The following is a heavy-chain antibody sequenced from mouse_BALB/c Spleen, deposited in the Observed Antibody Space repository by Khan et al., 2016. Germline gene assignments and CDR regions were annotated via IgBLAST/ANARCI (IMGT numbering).Heavy chain of an antibody. CDR3: ARGSTVFDF. Sequence: QVQLQQPGAELVRPGASVKLSCKASGHPFTTYWMNWVKQRPEQGLEWIGRIDPYDSETHYGQKSKDKAILTFDKSSSTAYMQLSSLTSEDSAVYYCARGSTVFDFWGQGTTLTVSS. D-gene: IGHD1-1*01. V-gene: IGHV1-52*01. CDR1: GHPFTTYW. J-gene: IGHJ2*01. CDR2: IDPYDSET.